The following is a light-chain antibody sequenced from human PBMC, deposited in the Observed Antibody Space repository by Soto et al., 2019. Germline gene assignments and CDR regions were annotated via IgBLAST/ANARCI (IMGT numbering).Light chain of an antibody. Sequence: EIVMTQSPATLSVSPGERVTLSVSSIQSVSSDLAWYQQKPGQAPRLLIYGASSRATGIPDRFSGSGSGTDFTLTISSLEPEDFAVYYCQQLTDWPPQWTFGQGTKVDI. CDR1: QSVSSD. J-gene: IGKJ1*01. CDR2: GAS. V-gene: IGKV3-11*01. CDR3: QQLTDWPPQWT.